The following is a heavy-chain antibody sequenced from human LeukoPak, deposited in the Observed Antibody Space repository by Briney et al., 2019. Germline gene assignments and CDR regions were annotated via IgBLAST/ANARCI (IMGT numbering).Heavy chain of an antibody. J-gene: IGHJ4*02. D-gene: IGHD3-10*01. Sequence: ASVKVSCKASGYTFTSYAMHWVRQAPGQRLDWMGWINAGNGNTKYSQKFQGRVTITRDTSASTAYMELSSLRSEDTAVYYCARARALWFGSSLDYWGQGTLVTVSS. CDR3: ARARALWFGSSLDY. CDR1: GYTFTSYA. CDR2: INAGNGNT. V-gene: IGHV1-3*01.